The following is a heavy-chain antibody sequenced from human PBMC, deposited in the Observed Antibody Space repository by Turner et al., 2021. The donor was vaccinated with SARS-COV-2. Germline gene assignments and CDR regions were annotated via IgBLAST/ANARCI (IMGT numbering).Heavy chain of an antibody. CDR1: GGTFSSYA. CDR2: IIPILGIA. CDR3: ARAKFYYYDSSGYQYYFDY. J-gene: IGHJ4*02. D-gene: IGHD3-22*01. V-gene: IGHV1-69*04. Sequence: QVQLVQSGAEVKKPGSSVKDSCKASGGTFSSYAINWVRQAPGQGLEWMGRIIPILGIANYAQKFQGRVTITADKSTSTAYMELSSLRSEDTAVYYCARAKFYYYDSSGYQYYFDYWGQGTLVTVSS.